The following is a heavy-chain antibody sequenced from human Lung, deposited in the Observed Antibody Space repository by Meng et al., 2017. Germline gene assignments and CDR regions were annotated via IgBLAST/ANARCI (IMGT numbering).Heavy chain of an antibody. Sequence: QVQLVQSGAEVKKPGASVKVSCKASGYTFTGSYMHWVRQAPGQGLEWMGRVNPNNGGTNYAQKFQGRVTMTRDTSISTAYLELSRLTSDDTAVYYCASYCRGTSCATYWGQGPLVTVSS. J-gene: IGHJ4*02. V-gene: IGHV1-2*06. CDR2: VNPNNGGT. CDR1: GYTFTGSY. D-gene: IGHD2-15*01. CDR3: ASYCRGTSCATY.